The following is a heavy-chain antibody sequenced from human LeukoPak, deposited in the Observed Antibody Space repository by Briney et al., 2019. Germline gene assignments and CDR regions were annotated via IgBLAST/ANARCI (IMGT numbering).Heavy chain of an antibody. V-gene: IGHV3-30*03. CDR3: ARPGTYGYAFDI. D-gene: IGHD5-18*01. CDR1: GFTFSSFS. J-gene: IGHJ3*02. Sequence: GGSLRLSCAASGFTFSSFSMNWVRQAPGKGLEWVAVISYDGSNKYYADSVKGRFTISRDNSKNTLYLQMNSLRAEDTAVYYCARPGTYGYAFDIWGQGTMVTVSS. CDR2: ISYDGSNK.